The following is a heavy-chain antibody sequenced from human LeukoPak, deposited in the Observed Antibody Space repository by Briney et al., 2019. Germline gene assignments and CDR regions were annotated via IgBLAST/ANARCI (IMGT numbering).Heavy chain of an antibody. CDR2: INPNNGGT. CDR1: GYTFTGYY. CDR3: ARGGTLRFLEWLLSHFDY. J-gene: IGHJ4*02. Sequence: ASVKVSCKASGYTFTGYYMHWVRQAPGQGLEWMGWINPNNGGTNYAQKFQGRVTMTRDTSISTAYMELSRLRSDDTAVYYCARGGTLRFLEWLLSHFDYWGQGTLVTVSS. V-gene: IGHV1-2*02. D-gene: IGHD3-3*01.